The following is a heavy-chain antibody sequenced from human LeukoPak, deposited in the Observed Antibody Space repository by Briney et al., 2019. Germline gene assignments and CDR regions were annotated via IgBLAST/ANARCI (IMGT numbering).Heavy chain of an antibody. CDR2: ISAYNGNT. D-gene: IGHD6-19*01. Sequence: GASVKVSCKASGYTFTSYGISWVRQAPGQGLEWMGWISAYNGNTNYAQKLQGRVTMTTDTSTSTAYMELRSLRSDDTAVYYCARDIAVRWLVRKYYFDDWGQGTLVTVSS. V-gene: IGHV1-18*01. CDR1: GYTFTSYG. J-gene: IGHJ4*02. CDR3: ARDIAVRWLVRKYYFDD.